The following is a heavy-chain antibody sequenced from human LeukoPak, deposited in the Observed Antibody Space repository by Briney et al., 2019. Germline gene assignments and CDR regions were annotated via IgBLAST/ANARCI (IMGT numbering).Heavy chain of an antibody. D-gene: IGHD6-13*01. CDR3: ARAKAGSSWKGSWKKYYYMDV. Sequence: GGSLRLSCAASGFTFSSYWMNWVRQAPGKGLEWVANIKQDGSEKYYVDSVKGRFTISRDNAKNSLYLQMNSLRAEDTAVYYCARAKAGSSWKGSWKKYYYMDVWGKGTTVTVSS. CDR1: GFTFSSYW. J-gene: IGHJ6*03. V-gene: IGHV3-7*01. CDR2: IKQDGSEK.